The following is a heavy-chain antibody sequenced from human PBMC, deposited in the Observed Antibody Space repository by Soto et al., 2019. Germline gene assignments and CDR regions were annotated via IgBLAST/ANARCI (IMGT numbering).Heavy chain of an antibody. D-gene: IGHD6-19*01. J-gene: IGHJ4*02. V-gene: IGHV3-15*01. CDR1: GFTLSNAW. CDR3: ADIAVSHTGDY. CDR2: IKTKTEGGII. Sequence: EVQLVESGGGLVKPGGSLRLSCAASGFTLSNAWMNWVRQAPGKGLEWVGRIKTKTEGGIIDYAAPVKGRFTISRDDLKNTLYLQMDSLKAEDTAVYDCADIAVSHTGDYWGQGTLVTVSS.